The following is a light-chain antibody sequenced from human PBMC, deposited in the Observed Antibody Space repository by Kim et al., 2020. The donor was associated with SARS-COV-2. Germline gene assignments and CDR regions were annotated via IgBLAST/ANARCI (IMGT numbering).Light chain of an antibody. CDR3: QVWDSSNDHV. J-gene: IGLJ3*02. CDR1: NVGSKS. CDR2: DDR. V-gene: IGLV3-21*03. Sequence: VAPGTTATITCGGYNVGSKSVHWYQQRSGQAPVLVVYDDRDRPSGIPERFSGSNSVNTATLTINRVEAGDEADYYCQVWDSSNDHVFGGGTQLTVL.